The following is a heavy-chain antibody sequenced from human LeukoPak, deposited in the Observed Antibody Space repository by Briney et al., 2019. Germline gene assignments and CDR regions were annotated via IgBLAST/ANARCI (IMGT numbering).Heavy chain of an antibody. D-gene: IGHD1-26*01. Sequence: PGGSLRLSCAASGFTFSSYSMNWVRQAPGKGLEWVSSISSSSSYIYYADSAKGRFTISRDNAKNSLYLQMNSLRAEDTAVYYCARDSVSWAGATAESFDYWGQGTLVTVSS. CDR3: ARDSVSWAGATAESFDY. CDR1: GFTFSSYS. J-gene: IGHJ4*02. V-gene: IGHV3-21*01. CDR2: ISSSSSYI.